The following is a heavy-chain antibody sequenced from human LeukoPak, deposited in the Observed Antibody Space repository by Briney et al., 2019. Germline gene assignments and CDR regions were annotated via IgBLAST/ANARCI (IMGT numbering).Heavy chain of an antibody. V-gene: IGHV4-59*08. Sequence: SETLSLTCTVSGGSICSYYWSWIRQPPGKGLEWIGYIYYSGTTKYNPSLRSRVTISVDTSRNQFSLKLSSVTAADTAVYYCAIGVPAHYYYDMDVWGQGTTVTVSS. CDR3: AIGVPAHYYYDMDV. CDR2: IYYSGTT. D-gene: IGHD2-8*01. CDR1: GGSICSYY. J-gene: IGHJ6*02.